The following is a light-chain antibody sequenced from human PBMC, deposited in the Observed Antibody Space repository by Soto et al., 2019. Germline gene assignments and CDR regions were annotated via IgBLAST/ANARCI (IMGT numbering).Light chain of an antibody. CDR2: EGT. J-gene: IGLJ2*01. CDR1: SSDIGSYDL. CDR3: CSYAGSGTNV. Sequence: QSALTQPASVSGPLGQSIVISCTGSSSDIGSYDLVSGYQQYPGKAPKVVIFEGTQGPSGFSNRFSGSKSGNTASLTISGLETEGEADYYCCSYAGSGTNVFGGGTKLTAL. V-gene: IGLV2-23*01.